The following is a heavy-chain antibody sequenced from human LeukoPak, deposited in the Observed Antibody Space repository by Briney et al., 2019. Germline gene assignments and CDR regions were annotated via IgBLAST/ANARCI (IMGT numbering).Heavy chain of an antibody. J-gene: IGHJ4*02. D-gene: IGHD6-19*01. CDR3: ARDAAVSGIDY. V-gene: IGHV3-33*01. Sequence: GGSLRLSCTASGFSFRDYGMHWVRQAPGKGPEWVAIIWYDGSNKYYADSVKGRFTISRDNAKNSLYLQMNSLRAEDTAVYYCARDAAVSGIDYWGQGTLVTVSS. CDR2: IWYDGSNK. CDR1: GFSFRDYG.